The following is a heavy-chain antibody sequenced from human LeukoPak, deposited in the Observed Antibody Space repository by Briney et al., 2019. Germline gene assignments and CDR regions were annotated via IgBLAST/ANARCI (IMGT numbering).Heavy chain of an antibody. CDR3: AMDRGY. J-gene: IGHJ4*02. CDR2: LSVSGDNA. Sequence: GGSLRLSCVASGFNFSVYPMTWVRQAPGKGLEWVSALSVSGDNAHYADSVKGRFTISRDNSKNTLYLHMSSLGAEDTAINYCAMDRGYWGQGTLVTVSS. CDR1: GFNFSVYP. V-gene: IGHV3-23*01. D-gene: IGHD2-15*01.